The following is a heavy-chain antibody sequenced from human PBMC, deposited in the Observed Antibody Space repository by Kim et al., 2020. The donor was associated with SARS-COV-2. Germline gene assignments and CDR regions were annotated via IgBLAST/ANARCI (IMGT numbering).Heavy chain of an antibody. CDR2: ISAYNGNT. J-gene: IGHJ6*02. CDR1: GYTFTSYG. Sequence: ASVKVSCKASGYTFTSYGISWVRQAPGQGLEWMGWISAYNGNTNYAQKLQGRVTMTTDTSKSTAYMELRSLRSDDTAVYYCARRWGGDYYYYYGMDVWGQGTTVTVSS. D-gene: IGHD7-27*01. CDR3: ARRWGGDYYYYYGMDV. V-gene: IGHV1-18*01.